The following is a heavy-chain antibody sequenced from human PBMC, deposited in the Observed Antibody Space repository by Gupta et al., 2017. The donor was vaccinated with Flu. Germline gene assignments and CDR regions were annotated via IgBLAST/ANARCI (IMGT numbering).Heavy chain of an antibody. Sequence: EVQLLESGGGLVQSVGSLRLSCSASGFTFSSYALSCVRQSPGKGLEWVSAISGSGGSKYYADAVKGRFTISRDNSKNTLYLQMNSLRAEDTAVYYCAKYGGYCTNGVCYSDGGYWGQGTLVTVSS. V-gene: IGHV3-23*01. CDR2: ISGSGGSK. J-gene: IGHJ4*02. CDR3: AKYGGYCTNGVCYSDGGY. CDR1: GFTFSSYA. D-gene: IGHD2-8*01.